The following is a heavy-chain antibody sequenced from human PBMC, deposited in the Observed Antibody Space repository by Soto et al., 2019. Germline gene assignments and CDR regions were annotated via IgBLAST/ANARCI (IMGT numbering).Heavy chain of an antibody. CDR3: ARNPRAAAEVLFDY. D-gene: IGHD6-13*01. V-gene: IGHV3-30-3*01. CDR2: ISYDGSNK. J-gene: IGHJ4*02. Sequence: QVQLVESGGGVVQPGRSLRLSCAASGFTFSSYAMHWVRQAPGKGLEWVAVISYDGSNKYYADSVKGRFTISRDNSKNTLYLQMNSLRAEDTAVYYCARNPRAAAEVLFDYWGQGTLVTVSS. CDR1: GFTFSSYA.